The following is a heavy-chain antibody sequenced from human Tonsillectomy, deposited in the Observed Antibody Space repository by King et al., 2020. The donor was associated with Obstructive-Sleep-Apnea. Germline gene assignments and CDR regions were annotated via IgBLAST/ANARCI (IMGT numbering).Heavy chain of an antibody. CDR1: GFTFRNYA. J-gene: IGHJ6*02. D-gene: IGHD2-2*01. V-gene: IGHV3-23*04. Sequence: VQLVESGGGLVQPGGSLRLSCAVSGFTFRNYAMNWVRQAPGKGLEWVSTLSGSDGSTYYADSVKGRFTISRDNSKNTLYLQMNSLRVEDTAEDYGAKVSRDGGIVEVPTAKEYYYYYYDLDVWGQGTTVTVSS. CDR2: LSGSDGST. CDR3: AKVSRDGGIVEVPTAKEYYYYYYDLDV.